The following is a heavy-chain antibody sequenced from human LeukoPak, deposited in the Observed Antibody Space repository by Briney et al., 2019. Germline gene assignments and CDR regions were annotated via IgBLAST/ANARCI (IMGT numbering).Heavy chain of an antibody. Sequence: GGSLRLSCEASGFSFTNFAMAWVRQAPGRGLEWVAGISGIGDNTFYTDSVKGRFTVSRDNSRNTLFLLMTSLTAEDTALYYCAKLRGKDGVRDSYDVWGPGTMVTVSS. CDR1: GFSFTNFA. CDR3: AKLRGKDGVRDSYDV. J-gene: IGHJ3*01. D-gene: IGHD2-21*01. CDR2: ISGIGDNT. V-gene: IGHV3-23*01.